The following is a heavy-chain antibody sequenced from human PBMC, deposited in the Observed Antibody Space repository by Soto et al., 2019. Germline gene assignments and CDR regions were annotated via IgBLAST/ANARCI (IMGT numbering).Heavy chain of an antibody. J-gene: IGHJ4*02. V-gene: IGHV2-5*02. CDR3: AHSRTIGYFDWLLPYYFDY. CDR2: IYWDDDK. D-gene: IGHD3-9*01. Sequence: SGPTLVKPTQPLTLTCTFSGFSLSTSGVGVGWIRQPPGKALEWLALIYWDDDKRYSPSLKSRLTITKDTSKNQVVLTMTNMDPVDTATYYCAHSRTIGYFDWLLPYYFDYWGQGTLVTVSS. CDR1: GFSLSTSGVG.